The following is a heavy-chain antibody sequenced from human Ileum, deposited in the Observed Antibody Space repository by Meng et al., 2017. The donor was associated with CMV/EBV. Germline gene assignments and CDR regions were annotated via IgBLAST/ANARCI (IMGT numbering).Heavy chain of an antibody. CDR3: VRDWFEYNWNSAPDY. V-gene: IGHV3-30*02. CDR2: IRLDGSNE. D-gene: IGHD1-7*01. J-gene: IGHJ4*02. CDR1: GFSFSAYG. Sequence: GESLKISCAASGFSFSAYGFHWVRQAPGKGLEWAAFIRLDGSNEYYVDSVKGRFTISRDDSKNTVFLDMTSLRPGDTAVYFCVRDWFEYNWNSAPDYWGQGTLATVSS.